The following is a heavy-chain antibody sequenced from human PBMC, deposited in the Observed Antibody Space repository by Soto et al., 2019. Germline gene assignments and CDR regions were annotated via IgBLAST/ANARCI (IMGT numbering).Heavy chain of an antibody. J-gene: IGHJ3*01. CDR3: ARGNALDV. V-gene: IGHV6-1*01. CDR2: AYYRSKWFH. CDR1: VYSVSSDITS. Sequence: SQTLSLTCAISVYSVSSDITSWNWIRQSPSRGLEWLGRAYYRSKWFHDYAASVKSRITINPDTSKNQFSLELNSMTPEDTAVYYCARGNALDVWGQGTVVSVSS. D-gene: IGHD3-10*01.